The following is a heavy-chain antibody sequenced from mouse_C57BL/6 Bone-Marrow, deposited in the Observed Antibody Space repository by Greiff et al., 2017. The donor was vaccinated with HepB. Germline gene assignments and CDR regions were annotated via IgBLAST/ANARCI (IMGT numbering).Heavy chain of an antibody. CDR1: GFTFSDFY. CDR3: ARVSNYYGSRYWYFDV. Sequence: DVKLVESGGGLVQSGRSLRLSCATSGFTFSDFYMEWVRQAPGKGLEWIAASRNKANDYTTEYSASVKGRFIVSRDTSQSILYLQMNALRAEDTAIYYCARVSNYYGSRYWYFDVWGTGTTVTVSS. V-gene: IGHV7-1*01. CDR2: SRNKANDYTT. J-gene: IGHJ1*03. D-gene: IGHD1-1*01.